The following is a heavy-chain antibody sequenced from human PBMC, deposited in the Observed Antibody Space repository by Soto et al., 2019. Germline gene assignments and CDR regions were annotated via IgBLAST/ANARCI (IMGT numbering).Heavy chain of an antibody. V-gene: IGHV3-48*03. CDR1: GFTFSSYE. CDR2: ISSSGSTI. CDR3: ASSVTTGDAFDI. Sequence: GGSLRLSCAASGFTFSSYEMNWVRQSPGKGLEWVSYISSSGSTIYYADSVKGRFTISRDNAKNSLYLQMNSLRAEDTAVYYCASSVTTGDAFDIWGQGTMVTVSS. D-gene: IGHD4-17*01. J-gene: IGHJ3*02.